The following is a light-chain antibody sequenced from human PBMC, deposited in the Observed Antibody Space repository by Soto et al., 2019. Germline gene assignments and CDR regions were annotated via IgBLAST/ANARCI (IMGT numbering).Light chain of an antibody. Sequence: QSALTQPASVSGSPGQSITISCTGTSSDVGTSNRVSWYQHHPGEAPKLIIYEDTKRPSWISNRFSGSKSANTASLTVSGLQVEDEAIYYCCSYAGPTTWVFGGGTKLTVL. CDR2: EDT. J-gene: IGLJ3*02. CDR3: CSYAGPTTWV. CDR1: SSDVGTSNR. V-gene: IGLV2-23*01.